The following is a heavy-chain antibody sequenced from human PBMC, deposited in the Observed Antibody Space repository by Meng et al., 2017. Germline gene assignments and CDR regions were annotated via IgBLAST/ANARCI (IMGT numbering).Heavy chain of an antibody. J-gene: IGHJ4*02. V-gene: IGHV4-34*01. D-gene: IGHD4-17*01. CDR3: ARSHSVTIVAFDY. CDR1: GGSFSGYY. Sequence: QVQLPQWGAGLLKPSGTLSLTCAVYGGSFSGYYWSWIRQPPGKGLEWIGEINHSGSTNYNPSLKSRVTMPLDTSKNQFSLRLSSVTAADTAVYYCARSHSVTIVAFDYWGQGTLVTVSS. CDR2: INHSGST.